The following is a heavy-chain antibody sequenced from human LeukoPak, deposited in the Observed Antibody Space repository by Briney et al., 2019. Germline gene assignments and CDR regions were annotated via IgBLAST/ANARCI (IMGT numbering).Heavy chain of an antibody. V-gene: IGHV4-31*03. Sequence: SQTLSLTCTVSGGSISSGGYYWSWIRQHPGKGLERIGYIYYSGSTYYNPSLKSRVTISVDTSKNQFSLKLSSVTAADTAVYYCAHAVHSSGWYGGVDYWGQGTLVTVSS. J-gene: IGHJ4*02. D-gene: IGHD6-19*01. CDR2: IYYSGST. CDR3: AHAVHSSGWYGGVDY. CDR1: GGSISSGGYY.